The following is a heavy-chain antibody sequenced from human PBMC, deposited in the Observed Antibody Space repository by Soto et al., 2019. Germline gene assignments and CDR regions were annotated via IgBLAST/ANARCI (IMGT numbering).Heavy chain of an antibody. Sequence: GGSLRLSCAASGFTFSSYGMHWVRQAPGKGLEWVAVISYDGSNKYYADSVRGRFTISRDNSKNTLYLQMNSLRAEDTAVYYCAKEPEYYDFWSGSQWGQGTLVTLSS. CDR2: ISYDGSNK. V-gene: IGHV3-30*18. J-gene: IGHJ4*02. D-gene: IGHD3-3*01. CDR3: AKEPEYYDFWSGSQ. CDR1: GFTFSSYG.